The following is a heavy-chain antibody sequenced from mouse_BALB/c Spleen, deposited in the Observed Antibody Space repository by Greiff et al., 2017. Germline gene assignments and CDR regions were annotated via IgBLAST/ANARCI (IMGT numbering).Heavy chain of an antibody. Sequence: EVQLQESGPELVKPGASVKMSCKASGYTFTSYVMHWVKQKPGQGLEWIGYINPYNDGTKYNEKFKGKATLTSDKSSSTAFMELSSLTSEDSAVYYCARKGSLLRLEWYFDVWGAGTTVTVSS. J-gene: IGHJ1*01. CDR2: INPYNDGT. D-gene: IGHD1-2*01. V-gene: IGHV1-14*01. CDR3: ARKGSLLRLEWYFDV. CDR1: GYTFTSYV.